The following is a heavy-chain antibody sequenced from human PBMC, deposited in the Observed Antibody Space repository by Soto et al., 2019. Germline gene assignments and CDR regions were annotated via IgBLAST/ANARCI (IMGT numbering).Heavy chain of an antibody. CDR1: GGSISSYY. CDR3: ARLEYSSGWYRFGY. V-gene: IGHV4-59*01. D-gene: IGHD6-19*01. J-gene: IGHJ4*02. CDR2: IYYSGGT. Sequence: QVQLQESGPGLVKPSETLSLTCTVSGGSISSYYWSWIRQPPGKGLEWIGYIYYSGGTNYNPSLKGRVSRSVDTSKDPFSLRLSSVTAADTAVYYCARLEYSSGWYRFGYWGQGTLVTVSS.